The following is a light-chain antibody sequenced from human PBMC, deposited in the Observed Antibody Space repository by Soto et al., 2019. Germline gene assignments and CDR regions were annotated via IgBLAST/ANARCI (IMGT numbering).Light chain of an antibody. V-gene: IGKV1-39*01. CDR2: GAS. Sequence: DIQMTQSPSSLSASVGDRVTISCRASQGVRKYLNLYQHKPGKAPNLLIYGASTLQSGVPSGFSVSESWTDFTLTINSLQPEDFATSYGQQADSTPWTFGQVTKVEIK. CDR3: QQADSTPWT. J-gene: IGKJ1*01. CDR1: QGVRKY.